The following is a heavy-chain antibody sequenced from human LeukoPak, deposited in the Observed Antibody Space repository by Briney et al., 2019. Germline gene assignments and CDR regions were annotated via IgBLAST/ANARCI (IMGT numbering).Heavy chain of an antibody. V-gene: IGHV3-53*01. J-gene: IGHJ4*02. CDR2: IYSGGNI. Sequence: PGGSLRLSCAASGFTVSSNYMSWVRQAPGKGLEWVSVIYSGGNIYYADSVKGRFTISRDNSKNTLYLRMNSLRAEDTAVYYCAGSGDDDSSGYRDYWGQGTLVTVSS. D-gene: IGHD3-22*01. CDR3: AGSGDDDSSGYRDY. CDR1: GFTVSSNY.